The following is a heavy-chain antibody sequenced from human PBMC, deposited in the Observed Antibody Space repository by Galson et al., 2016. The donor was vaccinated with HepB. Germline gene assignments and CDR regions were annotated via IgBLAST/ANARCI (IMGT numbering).Heavy chain of an antibody. CDR2: IYGDDDK. CDR1: GFSLTSGVVG. J-gene: IGHJ4*02. CDR3: AHRQRGTTFDY. Sequence: PALVKPTQTLTLTCNFSGFSLTSGVVGVGWLRQLPGKALEWLALIYGDDDKTFSPSLRSRVTITKDTSKNQVVLRLTNVDPLDTATYFCAHRQRGTTFDYWGQGILVAVSS. V-gene: IGHV2-5*02. D-gene: IGHD1-14*01.